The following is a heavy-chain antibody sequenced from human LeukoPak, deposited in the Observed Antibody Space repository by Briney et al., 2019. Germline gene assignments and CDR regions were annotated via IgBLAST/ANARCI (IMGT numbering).Heavy chain of an antibody. CDR3: AKQKIHIAARPAYYYYGMDV. CDR1: GFTFSSYG. Sequence: PGRSLRLSCAAPGFTFSSYGMHWVRQAPGKGLEWVAVISYDGSNKYYVDSVKGRFTISRDNSKNTLYLQMNSLRAEDTAVYYCAKQKIHIAARPAYYYYGMDVWGQGTTVTVSS. D-gene: IGHD6-6*01. V-gene: IGHV3-30*18. J-gene: IGHJ6*02. CDR2: ISYDGSNK.